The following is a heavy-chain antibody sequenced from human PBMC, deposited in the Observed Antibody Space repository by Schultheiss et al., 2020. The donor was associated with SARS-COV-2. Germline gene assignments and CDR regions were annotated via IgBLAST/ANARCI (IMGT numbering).Heavy chain of an antibody. V-gene: IGHV1-18*01. Sequence: GESLKISCKASGYTFTSYGISWVRQAPGQGLEWMGWISAYNGNTNYAQKLQGRVTMTTDTSTSTAYMELRSLRSDDTAVYYCARTEVGDYGPFDPWGQGTLVTVSS. D-gene: IGHD4-17*01. J-gene: IGHJ5*02. CDR3: ARTEVGDYGPFDP. CDR2: ISAYNGNT. CDR1: GYTFTSYG.